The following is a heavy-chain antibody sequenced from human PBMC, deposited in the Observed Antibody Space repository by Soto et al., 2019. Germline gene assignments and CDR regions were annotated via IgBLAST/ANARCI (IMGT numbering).Heavy chain of an antibody. D-gene: IGHD3-9*01. Sequence: KSGPTLVNPTETLTLTCTVSGFSLSNARMGVSWIRQPPGKALEWLAHIFSNDEKSYSTSLKSRLTISKDTSKSQVVLTMTNMDPVDTATYYCARYYDILTGYSYFDYWGQGTLVTVSS. CDR1: GFSLSNARMG. V-gene: IGHV2-26*01. CDR3: ARYYDILTGYSYFDY. CDR2: IFSNDEK. J-gene: IGHJ4*02.